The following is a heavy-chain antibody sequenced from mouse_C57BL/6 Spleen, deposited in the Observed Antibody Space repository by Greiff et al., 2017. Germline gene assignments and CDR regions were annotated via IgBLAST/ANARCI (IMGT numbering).Heavy chain of an antibody. V-gene: IGHV1-69*01. CDR2: IDPSDSYT. CDR1: GYTFTSYW. CDR3: ARRVLRSPYWYCDV. D-gene: IGHD1-1*01. Sequence: VQLQQPGAELVMPGASVKLSCKASGYTFTSYWMHWVKQRPGQGLEWIGEIDPSDSYTNYNQKFKGKSTLTVDKSSSTAYMQLSSLTSEDSAVYYGARRVLRSPYWYCDVWGTGTTVTVSS. J-gene: IGHJ1*03.